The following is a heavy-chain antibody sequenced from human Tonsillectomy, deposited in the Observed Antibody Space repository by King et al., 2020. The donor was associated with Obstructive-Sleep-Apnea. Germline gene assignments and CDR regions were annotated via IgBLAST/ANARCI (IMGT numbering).Heavy chain of an antibody. CDR2: ISYTVST. CDR1: GGSISGYY. Sequence: QLQESGPGLVKPSETLSLTCTVSGGSISGYYLSWIRQPPGKGLEWIGYISYTVSTNYNPSLKSRVTISVDTSKNQFSLKLSSVTAADTAVYYCARVGRPYFYYYGMDVWGQGTTVTVSS. CDR3: ARVGRPYFYYYGMDV. D-gene: IGHD3-10*01. J-gene: IGHJ6*02. V-gene: IGHV4-59*01.